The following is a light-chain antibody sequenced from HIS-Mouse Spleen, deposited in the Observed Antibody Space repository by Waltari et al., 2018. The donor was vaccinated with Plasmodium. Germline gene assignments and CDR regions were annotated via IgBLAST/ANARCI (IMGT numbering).Light chain of an antibody. Sequence: ELVITQSPATLSVSPGEQATLSCRASQSVSSNLAWYQQKPGQAPRLLIYGASTRATGIPARFSGSGSGTEFTLTISSLQSEDFAVYYCQQYNNWSFTFGPGTKVDIK. CDR1: QSVSSN. V-gene: IGKV3-15*01. J-gene: IGKJ3*01. CDR2: GAS. CDR3: QQYNNWSFT.